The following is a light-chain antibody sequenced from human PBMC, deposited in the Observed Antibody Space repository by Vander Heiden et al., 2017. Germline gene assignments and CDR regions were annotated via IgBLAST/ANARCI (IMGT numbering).Light chain of an antibody. CDR2: RAS. J-gene: IGKJ2*01. V-gene: IGKV4-1*01. CDR3: QQYSTTPYT. CDR1: QSVLYSSDDKDS. Sequence: DIVMTQSPDSLAVSLGESATISGKSSQSVLYSSDDKDSLAWYQQKPGQPPKLLIYRASTRESGVPYRFSGSGSGTDFTLTISSLQAEDVAVYYCQQYSTTPYTFGQGTKLEI.